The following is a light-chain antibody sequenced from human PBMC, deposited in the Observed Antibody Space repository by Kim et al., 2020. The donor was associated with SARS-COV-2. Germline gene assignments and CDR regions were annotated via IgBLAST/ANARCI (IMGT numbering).Light chain of an antibody. CDR3: QQRGN. J-gene: IGKJ5*01. V-gene: IGKV3-11*01. CDR1: QSVGTY. CDR2: DAS. Sequence: LALSPAETAPRSGRASQSVGTYLAWYQQKPGQAPRLLIYDASKRATGIPARFRGSGSGTDFTLTIGTLEPEDSAVYYCQQRGNFGQGTRLEIK.